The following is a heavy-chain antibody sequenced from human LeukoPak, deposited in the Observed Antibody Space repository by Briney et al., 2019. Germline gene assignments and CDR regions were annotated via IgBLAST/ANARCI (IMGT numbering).Heavy chain of an antibody. CDR3: ARDLGIDRFDC. D-gene: IGHD1-26*01. J-gene: IGHJ4*02. Sequence: GGSLRLSCAASGFTFSNYWMSWVRQAPGKGLEWVANIKQDGSEKYYVDSVKGRFTVSRDNAQNSLYLQMNSVRGENTAVYYCARDLGIDRFDCWGQGSLVTVSS. V-gene: IGHV3-7*01. CDR1: GFTFSNYW. CDR2: IKQDGSEK.